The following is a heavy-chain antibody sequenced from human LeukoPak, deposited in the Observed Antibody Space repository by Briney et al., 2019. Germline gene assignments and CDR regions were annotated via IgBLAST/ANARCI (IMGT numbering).Heavy chain of an antibody. J-gene: IGHJ4*02. CDR2: IRNKANSYAT. CDR3: TRVVVTAIPSKYIDY. CDR1: GFTFSSYG. V-gene: IGHV3-72*01. D-gene: IGHD2-21*02. Sequence: PGRSLRLSCAASGFTFSSYGMHWVRQAPGKGLEWVGRIRNKANSYATEYAASVKGRFTISRDDSKNSLYLQMNSLKTEDTAVYYCTRVVVTAIPSKYIDYWGQGTLVTVSS.